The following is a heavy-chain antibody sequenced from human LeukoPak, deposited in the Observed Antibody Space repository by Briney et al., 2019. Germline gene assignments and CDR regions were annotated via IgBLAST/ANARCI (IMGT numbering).Heavy chain of an antibody. V-gene: IGHV3-23*01. J-gene: IGHJ4*02. D-gene: IGHD5-18*01. CDR3: ARDLAYSRLDY. Sequence: GGSLRLSCVVSGSTFDTYAMSWVRQAPGKGLEWVSTISGSGGSIYYADSVKGRFTISRDNAENSLYLQMNSLRVEDTAFYYCARDLAYSRLDYWGQGMLVTVSS. CDR2: ISGSGGSI. CDR1: GSTFDTYA.